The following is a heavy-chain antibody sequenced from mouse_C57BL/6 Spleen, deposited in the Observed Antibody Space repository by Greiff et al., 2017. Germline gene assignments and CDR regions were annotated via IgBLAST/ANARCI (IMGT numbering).Heavy chain of an antibody. CDR2: IYPGDGDT. V-gene: IGHV1-80*01. D-gene: IGHD1-1*01. J-gene: IGHJ2*01. Sequence: QVHVKQSGAELVKPGASVKISCKASGYAFSSYWMNWVKQRPGKGLEWIGQIYPGDGDTNYNGKFKGKATLTADKSSSTAYMQLSSLTSEDSAVYFCAIEGITTVVATYDYWGQGTTLTVSS. CDR3: AIEGITTVVATYDY. CDR1: GYAFSSYW.